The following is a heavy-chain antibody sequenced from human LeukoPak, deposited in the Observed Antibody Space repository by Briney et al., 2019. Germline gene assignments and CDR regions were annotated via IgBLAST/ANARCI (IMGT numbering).Heavy chain of an antibody. CDR2: INGDGSL. J-gene: IGHJ4*02. V-gene: IGHV3-74*01. Sequence: GGSLRPSCAASGLTFSTYWMHWVRQAPGKGLVWVSRINGDGSLSYADSVKSRFTISRDNTKNMLYLQMNSLRAEDTAVYYCAGGASSTVHYWGQGTLVTVSS. CDR1: GLTFSTYW. CDR3: AGGASSTVHY. D-gene: IGHD6-13*01.